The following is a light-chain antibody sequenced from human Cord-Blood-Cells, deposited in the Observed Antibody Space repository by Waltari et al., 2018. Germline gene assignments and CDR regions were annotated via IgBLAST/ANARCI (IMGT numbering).Light chain of an antibody. J-gene: IGKJ4*01. Sequence: DIALTQSPATLSLSPGERSTLPCRANQSLSSYLAWYQQKPGQAPRLLIYDASNRATGIPARFSGSGSGTDFTLTISSLEPEDFAVYYCQQRSNWLTFGGGTKVEIK. CDR2: DAS. CDR1: QSLSSY. V-gene: IGKV3-11*01. CDR3: QQRSNWLT.